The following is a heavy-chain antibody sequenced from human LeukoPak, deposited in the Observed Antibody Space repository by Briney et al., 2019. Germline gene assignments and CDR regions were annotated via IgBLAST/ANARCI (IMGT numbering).Heavy chain of an antibody. Sequence: ASVKVSCKASGYTFTGYYMHWVRQAPGQGLEWMGWINPNSGGTNYAQKFQGRVTMTRDTSISTAYMELSRLRSDDTAVYYCARDQTSGGSGWAHLRYYYYYYMDVWGKGTTVTISS. CDR2: INPNSGGT. CDR1: GYTFTGYY. CDR3: ARDQTSGGSGWAHLRYYYYYYMDV. J-gene: IGHJ6*03. D-gene: IGHD6-19*01. V-gene: IGHV1-2*02.